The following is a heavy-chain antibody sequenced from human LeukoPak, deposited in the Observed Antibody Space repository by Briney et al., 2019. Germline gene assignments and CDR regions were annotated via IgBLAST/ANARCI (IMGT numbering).Heavy chain of an antibody. J-gene: IGHJ5*02. CDR1: GYTFTGYY. CDR3: AGSKINYYDSSGYPNWFDP. CDR2: INPNSGGT. V-gene: IGHV1-2*02. Sequence: ASVKVSCKASGYTFTGYYMHWVRQAPGQGLEWMGWINPNSGGTNYAQKFQGRVTMTRDTSISTAYMELSRLRSDDTAVYYCAGSKINYYDSSGYPNWFDPWGQGTLVTVSS. D-gene: IGHD3-22*01.